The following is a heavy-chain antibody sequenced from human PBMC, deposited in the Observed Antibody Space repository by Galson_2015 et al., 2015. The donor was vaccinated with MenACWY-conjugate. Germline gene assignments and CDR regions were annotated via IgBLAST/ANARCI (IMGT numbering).Heavy chain of an antibody. J-gene: IGHJ4*02. CDR3: ARETGTGWTNFDF. V-gene: IGHV5-10-1*01. D-gene: IGHD6-19*01. CDR1: GYRFASYW. CDR2: IDPSDSQT. Sequence: QSGAEVKKPGESLRISCEVSGYRFASYWIDWVRQKPDKGLEWMGRIDPSDSQTSYNPSFEGHVTLSADRSINTAFLQWNTLRASDTATYYCARETGTGWTNFDFWGQGTLVTVSS.